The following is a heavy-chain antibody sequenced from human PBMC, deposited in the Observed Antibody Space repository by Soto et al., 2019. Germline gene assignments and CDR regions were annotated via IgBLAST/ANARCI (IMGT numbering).Heavy chain of an antibody. CDR3: VTDMQLSRLDS. V-gene: IGHV3-74*03. J-gene: IGHJ4*02. CDR1: GLTFRSYW. D-gene: IGHD2-15*01. Sequence: EVQLVESGGGLVQPGGSLRLSCAASGLTFRSYWMHWVRQAPGKGLEWVSRINTDGSVAMYVDSVKGRFTISRDNAKNPLYLHMNSLRAEDTAVYYCVTDMQLSRLDSWGQGTLVTVSS. CDR2: INTDGSVA.